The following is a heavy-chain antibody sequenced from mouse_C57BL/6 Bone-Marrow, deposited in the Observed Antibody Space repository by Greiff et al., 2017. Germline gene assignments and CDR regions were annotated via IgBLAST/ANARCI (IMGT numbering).Heavy chain of an antibody. J-gene: IGHJ2*01. Sequence: VQLQQSGAELVRPGTSVKVSCKASGYAFTNYLIEWVKQRPGQGLEWIGVINPGSGGTNYNEKFKGKATLTADKSSSTAYMQLSILTSEDSAVYFCSRSRLLRLDYWGQGTTLTVSS. V-gene: IGHV1-54*01. D-gene: IGHD2-3*01. CDR3: SRSRLLRLDY. CDR2: INPGSGGT. CDR1: GYAFTNYL.